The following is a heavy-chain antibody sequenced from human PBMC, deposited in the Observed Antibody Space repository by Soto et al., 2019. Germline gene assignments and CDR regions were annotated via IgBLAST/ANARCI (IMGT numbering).Heavy chain of an antibody. D-gene: IGHD3-3*01. CDR3: ARGYDFWSGYYYPYGMDV. V-gene: IGHV3-30-3*01. Sequence: QVQLVESGGGVVQPGRSLRLSCAASGFTFSSYAMHWVRQAPGKRLEWVAVISYDGSNKNHADTVKGRFTISRDNSKNTLYLQMNSLRAEDTAVYYCARGYDFWSGYYYPYGMDVWGQGTTVTVSS. CDR2: ISYDGSNK. J-gene: IGHJ6*02. CDR1: GFTFSSYA.